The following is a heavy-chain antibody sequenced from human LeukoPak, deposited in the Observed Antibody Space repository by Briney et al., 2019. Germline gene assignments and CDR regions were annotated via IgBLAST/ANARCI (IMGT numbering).Heavy chain of an antibody. CDR3: ARGRDGYNYRFFDY. V-gene: IGHV4-59*01. Sequence: PSETLSLTCTVSGGSISSYYWSWIRQPSGKGLEWIGYIYYSGSTYYNPSLKSRVTISVDTSTNQFSLKLRSVTAADTAVYYCARGRDGYNYRFFDYWGQGTLVTVSS. CDR1: GGSISSYY. J-gene: IGHJ4*02. CDR2: IYYSGST. D-gene: IGHD5-24*01.